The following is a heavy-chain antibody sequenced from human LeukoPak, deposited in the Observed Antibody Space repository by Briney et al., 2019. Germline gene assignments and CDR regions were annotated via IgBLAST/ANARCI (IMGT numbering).Heavy chain of an antibody. V-gene: IGHV3-74*01. Sequence: GGSLRLSCAASGFTFSDFWMHWVRQAPGKGLVWVSRINSGGTVTNYADSVKGRLTISRDNAKNSLYLQMNSLRAEDTAVYYCARDRGSIAVAGTVPDAFDIWGQGTMVTVSS. D-gene: IGHD6-19*01. CDR1: GFTFSDFW. CDR2: INSGGTVT. CDR3: ARDRGSIAVAGTVPDAFDI. J-gene: IGHJ3*02.